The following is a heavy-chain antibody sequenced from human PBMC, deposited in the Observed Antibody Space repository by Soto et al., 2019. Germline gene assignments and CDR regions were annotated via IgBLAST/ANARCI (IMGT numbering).Heavy chain of an antibody. J-gene: IGHJ4*02. CDR1: GGTFSGNT. D-gene: IGHD4-17*01. CDR3: ATHDCGDYLFDD. V-gene: IGHV1-69*02. Sequence: QVQTVQSGAEVKKPGSSVKVSCKASGGTFSGNTISWVRQAPGQGLEWMGRIIPMLDVTNYAQKFQGRATITADKPTSTALMEVTSLRSEDTAVYFCATHDCGDYLFDDWGQGTLVTVSS. CDR2: IIPMLDVT.